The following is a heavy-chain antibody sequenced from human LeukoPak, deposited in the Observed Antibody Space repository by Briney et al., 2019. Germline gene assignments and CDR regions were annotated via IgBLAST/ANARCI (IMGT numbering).Heavy chain of an antibody. CDR2: IKQVGSEK. Sequence: GGSLRLSCAASGFTFSSYWMSWVRQAPGKGLEWVANIKQVGSEKYYVDSVKGRFTISRDNAKNSLYLQMNSLRAEDTAVYYCARDQNYYDSSGYYYPEYFQHWGQGTLVTVSS. CDR1: GFTFSSYW. D-gene: IGHD3-22*01. V-gene: IGHV3-7*01. CDR3: ARDQNYYDSSGYYYPEYFQH. J-gene: IGHJ1*01.